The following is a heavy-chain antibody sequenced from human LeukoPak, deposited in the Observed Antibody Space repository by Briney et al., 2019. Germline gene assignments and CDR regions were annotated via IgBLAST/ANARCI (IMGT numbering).Heavy chain of an antibody. CDR2: IISGISNI. CDR1: GVRFSSYT. J-gene: IGHJ4*02. V-gene: IGHV3-21*01. Sequence: PWGSLRLSCAASGVRFSSYTMSWVRQAPGKGLEWVSSIISGISNIYYADSVKGRFTISRDNAKNSLYLQMNSLRAEDTAVYYCARDAVFGYCSRTTCSFDYWGQGTLVTVSS. CDR3: ARDAVFGYCSRTTCSFDY. D-gene: IGHD2-2*03.